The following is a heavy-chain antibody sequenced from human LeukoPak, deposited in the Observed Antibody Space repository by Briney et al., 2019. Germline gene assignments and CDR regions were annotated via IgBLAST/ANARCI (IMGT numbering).Heavy chain of an antibody. CDR3: ARELCSGGSCLKTLDY. D-gene: IGHD2-15*01. CDR1: GYTFTGYY. J-gene: IGHJ4*02. Sequence: ASVKVSCKASGYTFTGYYMHWVRQAPGQGLEWMGWINPNSGGTNYAQKFQGRVTMTRDTSISTAYMELSRLRSDDTAVYYCARELCSGGSCLKTLDYWGQGTLVTVSS. CDR2: INPNSGGT. V-gene: IGHV1-2*02.